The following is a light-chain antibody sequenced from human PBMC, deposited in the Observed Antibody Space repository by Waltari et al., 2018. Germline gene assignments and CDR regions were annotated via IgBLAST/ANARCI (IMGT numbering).Light chain of an antibody. V-gene: IGKV3-15*01. CDR3: QHYDNWMYS. J-gene: IGKJ2*01. Sequence: EIVLTQSPATLSVSPGERVILSCRASHNIGSALAWYQHKPGQAPRLLIYDSTNRATGIPPRFSGGGSGTDFTLTINTLQSEDLALYFCQHYDNWMYSFGQGTNLEIK. CDR2: DST. CDR1: HNIGSA.